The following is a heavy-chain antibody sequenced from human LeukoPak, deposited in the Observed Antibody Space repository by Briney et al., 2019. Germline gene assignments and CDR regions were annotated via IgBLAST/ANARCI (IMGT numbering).Heavy chain of an antibody. Sequence: PGGSLRLSCAASGFTFSSYAMSWIRQAPGKRLEWVSSISGSAISTYYADSVKGRFTISRDNSRNTLYLQMNSLRAEDTALFYCAKGDNNILTGYYNSFDSWGQGTLVTVSS. CDR1: GFTFSSYA. J-gene: IGHJ4*02. V-gene: IGHV3-23*01. CDR2: ISGSAIST. D-gene: IGHD3-9*01. CDR3: AKGDNNILTGYYNSFDS.